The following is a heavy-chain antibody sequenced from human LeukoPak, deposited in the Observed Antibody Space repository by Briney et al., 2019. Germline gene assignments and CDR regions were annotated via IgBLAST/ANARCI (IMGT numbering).Heavy chain of an antibody. CDR2: VRPEGTTT. D-gene: IGHD3-9*01. Sequence: GGSLRLSCAASGLTFSTYWMHWVRQAPGKGLLWVSRVRPEGTTTAYADSVKGRFTISRDNAKNTLFLQMNSLSAEDTAVYYCARALDWILFDYWGQGTLVTVSS. CDR3: ARALDWILFDY. V-gene: IGHV3-74*03. J-gene: IGHJ4*02. CDR1: GLTFSTYW.